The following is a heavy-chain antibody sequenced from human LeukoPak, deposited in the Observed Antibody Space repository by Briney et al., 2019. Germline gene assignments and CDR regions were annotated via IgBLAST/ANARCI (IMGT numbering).Heavy chain of an antibody. CDR3: ARDLSGDYYFDY. D-gene: IGHD4-17*01. V-gene: IGHV3-21*01. J-gene: IGHJ4*02. CDR2: ISSSSSYI. Sequence: GGSLRLSCAASGFTFSNAWMSWVRQAPGKGLEWVSSISSSSSYIYYADSVKGRFTISRDNAKNSLYLQMNSLRAEDTAVYYCARDLSGDYYFDYWGQGTLVTVSS. CDR1: GFTFSNAW.